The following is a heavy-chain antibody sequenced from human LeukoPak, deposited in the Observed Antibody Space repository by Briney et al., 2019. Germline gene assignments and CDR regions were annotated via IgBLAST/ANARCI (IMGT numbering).Heavy chain of an antibody. Sequence: SETLSLTCTVSGGSISSSSYSWGWIRQPPGKGLEWIGSIYYSGSTYYNPSLKSRVTISVDTSKNQFSLKLSSVTAADPAVYYCARVDGGHYYYYGMDVWGQGTTVTVSS. CDR1: GGSISSSSYS. V-gene: IGHV4-39*01. CDR3: ARVDGGHYYYYGMDV. D-gene: IGHD2-15*01. CDR2: IYYSGST. J-gene: IGHJ6*02.